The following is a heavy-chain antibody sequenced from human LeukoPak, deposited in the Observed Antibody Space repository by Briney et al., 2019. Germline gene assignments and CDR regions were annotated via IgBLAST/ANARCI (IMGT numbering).Heavy chain of an antibody. J-gene: IGHJ4*02. D-gene: IGHD3-3*01. V-gene: IGHV3-21*01. CDR2: ISGTSSYI. Sequence: GGSLRLSCAASGFTFSSYSMNWVRRAPGKGLEWVSSISGTSSYIFYADSVKGRFTISRDNAKNSLYLQMNSLRAEDTAVYYCARGPDFWSGYYTVYFDYWGQGTLVTVSS. CDR3: ARGPDFWSGYYTVYFDY. CDR1: GFTFSSYS.